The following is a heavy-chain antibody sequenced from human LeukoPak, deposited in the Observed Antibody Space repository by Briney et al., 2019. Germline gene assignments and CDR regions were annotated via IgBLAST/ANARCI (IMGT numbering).Heavy chain of an antibody. Sequence: GGSLRLSCAASGFTLSSYWMHWVRQAPGKGLVWVSRINSDGRSTIYADSVKGRFTISRDNAKNTLYLQMNSLRAGDTAVYYCARATGETRYYGMDVWGKGTTVTVSS. V-gene: IGHV3-74*01. D-gene: IGHD3-10*01. CDR1: GFTLSSYW. CDR2: INSDGRST. CDR3: ARATGETRYYGMDV. J-gene: IGHJ6*04.